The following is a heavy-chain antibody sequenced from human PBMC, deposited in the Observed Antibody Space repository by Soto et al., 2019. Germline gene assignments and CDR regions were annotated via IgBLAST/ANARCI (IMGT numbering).Heavy chain of an antibody. CDR3: ARGQIRQGPYTWFDP. CDR1: GYTFTSYD. Sequence: GASVNVSCKASGYTFTSYDINWVRQATGQGLEWMGWMNPNSGNTGYAQKFQGRVTMTRNTSISTAYMELSSLRSEDTAVYYCARGQIRQGPYTWFDPWGQGTLLTLSS. J-gene: IGHJ5*02. D-gene: IGHD3-16*01. V-gene: IGHV1-8*01. CDR2: MNPNSGNT.